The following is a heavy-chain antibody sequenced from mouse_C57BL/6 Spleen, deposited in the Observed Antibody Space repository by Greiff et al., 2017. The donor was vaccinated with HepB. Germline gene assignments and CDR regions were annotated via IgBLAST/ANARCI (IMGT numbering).Heavy chain of an antibody. Sequence: VQLQQSGAELARPGASVKLSCKASGYTFTSYGISWVKQRTGQGLEWIGEIYPRSGNTYYNEKFKGKATLTADKSSSTAYMELRSLTSEDSAVYFCARSGDYDGKYFDVWGTGTTVTVSS. D-gene: IGHD2-4*01. CDR1: GYTFTSYG. CDR2: IYPRSGNT. CDR3: ARSGDYDGKYFDV. V-gene: IGHV1-81*01. J-gene: IGHJ1*03.